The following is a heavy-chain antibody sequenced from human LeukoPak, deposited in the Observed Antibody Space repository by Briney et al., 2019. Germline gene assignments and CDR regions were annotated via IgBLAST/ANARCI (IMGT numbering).Heavy chain of an antibody. CDR2: ISGSGGST. J-gene: IGHJ4*02. CDR1: GGTFSSYA. Sequence: SCKASGGTFSSYAISWVRQAPGKGLEWVSGISGSGGSTYYADSVKGRFTISRDNSKNTLYLQMNSLRAEDTAVYYCAKDPKVLRYFDYWGQGTLVTVSS. D-gene: IGHD3-9*01. V-gene: IGHV3-23*01. CDR3: AKDPKVLRYFDY.